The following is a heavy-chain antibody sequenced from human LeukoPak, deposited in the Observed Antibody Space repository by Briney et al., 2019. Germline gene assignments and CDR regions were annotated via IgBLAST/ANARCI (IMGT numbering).Heavy chain of an antibody. V-gene: IGHV3-7*01. CDR1: GFTFNYYW. CDR3: ARDKSGTMMRGVITTYYYSMDV. Sequence: SGGSLRLSCAASGFTFNYYWMSWVRQTPGKGLEWVANIKQDGSETYYVDSVKGRFTISRDNAKNSLFPQMNSLRGEDTALYYCARDKSGTMMRGVITTYYYSMDVWGKGTTVTISS. J-gene: IGHJ6*03. CDR2: IKQDGSET. D-gene: IGHD3-10*01.